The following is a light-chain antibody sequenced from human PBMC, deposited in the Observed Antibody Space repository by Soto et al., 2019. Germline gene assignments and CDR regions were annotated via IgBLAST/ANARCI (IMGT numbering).Light chain of an antibody. J-gene: IGKJ4*01. CDR3: QKYNVWPLT. CDR2: VAS. CDR1: QSFSSN. Sequence: EIVMTQSPATLSVSPGERATLPCRASQSFSSNLAWYQPKPRQTPQFLISVASTRGTCIPARFSGSGSEPEFTLTISSLQSEDFAVYYCQKYNVWPLTFGGGTKVEFK. V-gene: IGKV3-15*01.